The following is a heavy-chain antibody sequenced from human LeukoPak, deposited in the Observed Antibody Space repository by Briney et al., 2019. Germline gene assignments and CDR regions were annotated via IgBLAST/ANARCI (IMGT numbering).Heavy chain of an antibody. D-gene: IGHD4-11*01. V-gene: IGHV3-7*01. CDR1: GFIFSNCW. J-gene: IGHJ1*01. CDR3: ATYSTRNAREFQS. Sequence: GGSLRLSCETSGFIFSNCWMTWVRQAPGKGLEWVANIKTDASEKYYADSVKGRFTISRDNAKMSLYLQMNSLRVEDTAVYYCATYSTRNAREFQSWGQGTLVTVSS. CDR2: IKTDASEK.